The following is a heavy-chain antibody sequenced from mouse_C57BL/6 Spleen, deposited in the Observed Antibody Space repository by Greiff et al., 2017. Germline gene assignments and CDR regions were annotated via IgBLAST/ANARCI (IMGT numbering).Heavy chain of an antibody. J-gene: IGHJ4*01. V-gene: IGHV5-4*01. Sequence: EVKLMESGGGLVKPGGSLKLSCAASGFTFSSYAMSWVRQTPEKRLEWVATISDGGSYTYYPDNVKGRFTISRDKAKNDLYLQMSHLKSEDTAMCYCAREVWDRAMECWGQGTSVTVSS. D-gene: IGHD4-1*01. CDR3: AREVWDRAMEC. CDR1: GFTFSSYA. CDR2: ISDGGSYT.